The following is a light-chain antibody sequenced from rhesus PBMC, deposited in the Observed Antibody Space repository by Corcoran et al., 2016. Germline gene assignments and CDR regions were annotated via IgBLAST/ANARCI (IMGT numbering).Light chain of an antibody. Sequence: EIVMTQSPATLSLSLGERATLSCRASQSVSSYVAWYQQKPEQAPRLLIYGASSRATGIPDRFSGSGSGTDFTIIISSLEPEDVGVYYCQQYNNWNSFGQGTKVEIK. CDR2: GAS. CDR1: QSVSSY. CDR3: QQYNNWNS. V-gene: IGKV3S9*01. J-gene: IGKJ2*01.